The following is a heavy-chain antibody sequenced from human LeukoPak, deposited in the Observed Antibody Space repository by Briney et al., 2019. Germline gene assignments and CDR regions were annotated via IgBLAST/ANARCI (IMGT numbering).Heavy chain of an antibody. J-gene: IGHJ3*02. CDR2: ITWNSGRI. CDR3: VKDLRDGYNSDYVFHI. CDR1: GFIFDESA. V-gene: IGHV3-9*01. D-gene: IGHD5-24*01. Sequence: GGSLKLSCAASGFIFDESALHWVRQTPGKGLEWISGITWNSGRIAYRDSVKGRFTISRDNAKNSLYLQMNSLRTEDTALYYCVKDLRDGYNSDYVFHIWGQGTMVTVSS.